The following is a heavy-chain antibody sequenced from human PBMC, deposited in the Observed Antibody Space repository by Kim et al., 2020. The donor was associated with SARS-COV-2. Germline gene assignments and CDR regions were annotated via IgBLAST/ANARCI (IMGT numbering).Heavy chain of an antibody. CDR2: IYYSGST. CDR1: GGSISSSSYY. D-gene: IGHD3-10*01. V-gene: IGHV4-39*01. Sequence: SETLSLTCTVSGGSISSSSYYWGWIRQPPGKGLEWIGSIYYSGSTYYNPSLKSRVTISVDTSKNQFSLKLSSVTAADTAVYYCASLAPPKLLWFGELLYWGQGTLVTVSS. J-gene: IGHJ4*02. CDR3: ASLAPPKLLWFGELLY.